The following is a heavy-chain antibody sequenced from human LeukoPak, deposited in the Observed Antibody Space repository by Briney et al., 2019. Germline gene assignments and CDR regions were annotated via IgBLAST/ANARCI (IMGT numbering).Heavy chain of an antibody. V-gene: IGHV3-30*04. D-gene: IGHD3-10*01. CDR2: ISYDESDK. Sequence: GGSLRLSCAASGFTFNIYAMHWVRQAPGKGLEWVAVISYDESDKYYADSVKGRFTISRDNSKNTLYLQMNSLRAEDTAVYYCASTQRGDYFDYWGQGTLVTVSS. J-gene: IGHJ4*02. CDR1: GFTFNIYA. CDR3: ASTQRGDYFDY.